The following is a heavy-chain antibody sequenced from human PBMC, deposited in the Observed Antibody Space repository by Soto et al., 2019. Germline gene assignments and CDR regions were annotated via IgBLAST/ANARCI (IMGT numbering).Heavy chain of an antibody. CDR1: GGSISSSSYY. CDR2: IYYSGST. V-gene: IGHV4-39*01. D-gene: IGHD2-8*01. Sequence: QLQLQESGPGLVKPSETLSLTCTVSGGSISSSSYYWGWIRQPPGKGLEWIGSIYYSGSTYYNPSLKSRVPXSXDXXKNQFSLKLSSVTAADTAVYYCARRGYYAISAFDIWGQGTMVTVSS. J-gene: IGHJ3*02. CDR3: ARRGYYAISAFDI.